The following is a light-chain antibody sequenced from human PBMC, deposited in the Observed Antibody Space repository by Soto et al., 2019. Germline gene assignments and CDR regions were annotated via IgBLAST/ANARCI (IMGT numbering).Light chain of an antibody. CDR3: QQSYSTLLT. CDR2: AAS. Sequence: DIQMTQSPSSLSASVGDRVTITCRASQSISSYLNWYQQKPGKAPKLLIYAASSLQSGVPSRFSGSGSGIHFTLTISSLQPEDFATYYCQQSYSTLLTFGGGTKVEIK. CDR1: QSISSY. V-gene: IGKV1-39*01. J-gene: IGKJ4*01.